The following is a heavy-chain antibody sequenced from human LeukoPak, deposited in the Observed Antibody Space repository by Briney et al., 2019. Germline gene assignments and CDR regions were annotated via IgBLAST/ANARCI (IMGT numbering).Heavy chain of an antibody. CDR3: ARESIVVVPAAAGDWFDP. J-gene: IGHJ5*02. CDR1: GYSISSGYY. Sequence: SETLSLTCTVSGYSISSGYYWGWIRQPPGKGLEWIGSIYHSGSTYYNPSLKSRVTISVDTSKNQFSLKLSSVTAADTAVYHCARESIVVVPAAAGDWFDPWGQGTLVTVSS. CDR2: IYHSGST. D-gene: IGHD2-2*01. V-gene: IGHV4-38-2*02.